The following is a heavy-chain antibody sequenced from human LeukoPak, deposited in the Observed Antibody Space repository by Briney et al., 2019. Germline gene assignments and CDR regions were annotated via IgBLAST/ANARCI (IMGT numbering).Heavy chain of an antibody. CDR1: GYTFTGYY. J-gene: IGHJ5*02. Sequence: ASVKVSCKASGYTFTGYYMHWVRQAPGQGLEWMGWINPNSGGTNYAQKFQGRVTMTRDTSISTAYMELSRLRSDDTAVYYCARDRPAAQRDWFDPWGQGTLVTVSS. CDR2: INPNSGGT. CDR3: ARDRPAAQRDWFDP. V-gene: IGHV1-2*02. D-gene: IGHD6-6*01.